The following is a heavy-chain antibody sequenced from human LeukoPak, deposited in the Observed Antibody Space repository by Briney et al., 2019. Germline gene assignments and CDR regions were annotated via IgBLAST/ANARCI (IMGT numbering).Heavy chain of an antibody. J-gene: IGHJ6*02. D-gene: IGHD5-12*01. CDR1: GYTFTSYG. CDR2: ISAYNGNT. Sequence: ASVKVSCKASGYTFTSYGISWVRQAPGQGLEWMGWISAYNGNTNYAQKLQGRVTMTTDTSTSTAYMELRSLRSDDTAVYYCARTVLPSYSGYPRHGAAYYGMDVWGQGTTVTVSS. V-gene: IGHV1-18*01. CDR3: ARTVLPSYSGYPRHGAAYYGMDV.